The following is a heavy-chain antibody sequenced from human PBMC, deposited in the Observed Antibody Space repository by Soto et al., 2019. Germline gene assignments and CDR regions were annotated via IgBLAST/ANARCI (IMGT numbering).Heavy chain of an antibody. CDR2: IWYDGSNK. CDR3: TRRAYSRGWHFDY. J-gene: IGHJ4*02. CDR1: GFTFSSYG. Sequence: GGSLRLSCAASGFTFSSYGMYWVRQAPGKGLEWVAVIWYDGSNKYYEDSVKGRFTISRDDSKNTAYLQMNSLKTEDTAVYYCTRRAYSRGWHFDYWGQGTLVTVSS. V-gene: IGHV3-33*01. D-gene: IGHD6-19*01.